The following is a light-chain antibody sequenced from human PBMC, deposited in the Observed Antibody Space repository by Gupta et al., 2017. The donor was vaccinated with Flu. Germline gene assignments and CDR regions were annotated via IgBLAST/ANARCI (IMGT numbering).Light chain of an antibody. CDR3: QQRSAPPLT. J-gene: IGKJ4*01. CDR1: QNINTF. Sequence: PATLPLSQRESATRSCRATQNINTFLAWYQNKPGQAPRLLIFDATNRAGGIPIRFTGSGSGTDFSLTISRVEHEDFAVYYCQQRSAPPLTFGGGTRVEIK. CDR2: DAT. V-gene: IGKV3-11*01.